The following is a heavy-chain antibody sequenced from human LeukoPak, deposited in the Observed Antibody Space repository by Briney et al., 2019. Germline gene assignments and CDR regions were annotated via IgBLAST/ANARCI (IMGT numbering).Heavy chain of an antibody. D-gene: IGHD6-13*01. CDR3: ARSKYSRGIDY. Sequence: ASVKISCKASGYTFTGYYMHCVRQAPGQGVEWMGWINPNSGGTNYAQKFQGRVTMTRDTSISTAYMELSRLRSDDTAVYYCARSKYSRGIDYWGQGTLVTVSS. J-gene: IGHJ4*02. CDR1: GYTFTGYY. CDR2: INPNSGGT. V-gene: IGHV1-2*02.